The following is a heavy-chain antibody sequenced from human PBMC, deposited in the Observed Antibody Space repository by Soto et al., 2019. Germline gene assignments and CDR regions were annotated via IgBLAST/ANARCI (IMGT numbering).Heavy chain of an antibody. J-gene: IGHJ4*02. D-gene: IGHD2-15*01. Sequence: LRLSCAASGFTFSSYGMHWVRQAPGKGLEWVAVISYDGSNKYYADSVKGRFTISRDNSKNTLYLQMNSLRAEDTAVYYCAKGQRYCSGGSCVEIDYWGQGTLVTVSS. V-gene: IGHV3-30*18. CDR2: ISYDGSNK. CDR1: GFTFSSYG. CDR3: AKGQRYCSGGSCVEIDY.